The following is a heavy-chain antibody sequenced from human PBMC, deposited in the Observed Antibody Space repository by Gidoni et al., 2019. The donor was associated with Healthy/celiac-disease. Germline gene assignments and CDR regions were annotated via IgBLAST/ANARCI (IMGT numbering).Heavy chain of an antibody. D-gene: IGHD3-10*01. CDR1: GGYISSYY. J-gene: IGHJ6*02. Sequence: QVQLQESGPGLVKPSETLSLTCTVSGGYISSYYWSWIRQPPGKGLEWIGYIYYSGSTNYNPSLKSRVTISVDTSKNQFSLKLSSVTAADTAVYYCARDSTGSGSYYNYYYGMDVWGQGTTVTVSS. V-gene: IGHV4-59*01. CDR2: IYYSGST. CDR3: ARDSTGSGSYYNYYYGMDV.